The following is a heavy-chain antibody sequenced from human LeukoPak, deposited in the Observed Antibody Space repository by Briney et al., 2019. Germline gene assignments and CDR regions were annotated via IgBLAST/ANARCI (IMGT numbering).Heavy chain of an antibody. CDR3: AATRLRYFDWLPTNWFDP. CDR1: GFTFSSYE. V-gene: IGHV3-48*03. Sequence: GGSLRLSCAASGFTFSSYEMNWVRQAPGKGLEWVSYISSSGSTIYYADSVKGRFTISRDNAKNSLYLQMNSLRAEDTAVYYCAATRLRYFDWLPTNWFDPWGQGTLVTVSS. J-gene: IGHJ5*02. D-gene: IGHD3-9*01. CDR2: ISSSGSTI.